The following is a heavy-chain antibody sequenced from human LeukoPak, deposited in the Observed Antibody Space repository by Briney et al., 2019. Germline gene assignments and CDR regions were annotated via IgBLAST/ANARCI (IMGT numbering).Heavy chain of an antibody. CDR3: ARVDCSGGSCCNDY. V-gene: IGHV7-4-1*02. D-gene: IGHD2-15*01. J-gene: IGHJ4*02. CDR1: GYTFTSYA. CDR2: INTNTGNP. Sequence: ASVKVSCKASGYTFTSYAMNWVRRAPGQGLEWMGWINTNTGNPTYAQGFTGRFVFSLDTSVSTAYLQISSLKAEDTAVYYCARVDCSGGSCCNDYWGQGTLVTVSS.